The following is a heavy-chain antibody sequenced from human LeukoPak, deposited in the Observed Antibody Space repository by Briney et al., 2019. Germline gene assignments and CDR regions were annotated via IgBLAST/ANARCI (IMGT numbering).Heavy chain of an antibody. CDR1: GFTFSSYG. V-gene: IGHV3-30*18. CDR2: ISNDGSNK. CDR3: AKDLDDILTGYYPGRFDY. Sequence: GGSLRLSCAASGFTFSSYGMHWVRQAPGKGLEWVAVISNDGSNKYYADSVKGRFTISRDNSKNTLYLQMNSLRAEDTAVYYCAKDLDDILTGYYPGRFDYWGQGTLVTVSS. J-gene: IGHJ4*02. D-gene: IGHD3-9*01.